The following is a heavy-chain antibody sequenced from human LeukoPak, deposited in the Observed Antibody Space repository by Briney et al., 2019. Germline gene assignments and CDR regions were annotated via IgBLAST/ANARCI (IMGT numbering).Heavy chain of an antibody. Sequence: GASLQISCNGSGCIFTHYWIGWVRQLPGKGLEWMGIIDTRYSPSFQGQVLISADKSISTAYLHWGSLKASDTAMYFCARRRSSTSDAVDIWGQGTMVTVS. CDR3: ARRRSSTSDAVDI. CDR2: IDT. V-gene: IGHV5-51*01. CDR1: GCIFTHYW. J-gene: IGHJ3*02.